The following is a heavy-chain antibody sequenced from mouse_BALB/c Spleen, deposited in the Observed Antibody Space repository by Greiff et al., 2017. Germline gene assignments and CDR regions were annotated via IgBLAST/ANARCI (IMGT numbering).Heavy chain of an antibody. D-gene: IGHD2-2*01. CDR3: AIVDGYEGAY. CDR2: ISSGSSYT. CDR1: GFTFSSYD. J-gene: IGHJ3*01. V-gene: IGHV5-9-3*01. Sequence: EVKLMESGGGLVQPGGSLKLSCAASGFTFSSYDMSWVRQTPEQRLEWVATISSGSSYTYYPDSVQGRFTISRDNAKNTLYLQISSLRSEDTAMYYCAIVDGYEGAYWGQGTLVTVSA.